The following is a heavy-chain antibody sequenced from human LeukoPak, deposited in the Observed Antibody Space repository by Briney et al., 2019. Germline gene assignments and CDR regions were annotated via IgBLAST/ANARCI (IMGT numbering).Heavy chain of an antibody. D-gene: IGHD2-2*03. CDR2: IYHSGST. V-gene: IGHV4-30-2*01. CDR1: GGSISSGGYY. CDR3: AREEGVGWYFDY. J-gene: IGHJ4*02. Sequence: SETLSLTCTVSGGSISSGGYYWSWIRQPPGKGLEWTGYIYHSGSTYYNPSLKSRVTISVDRSKNQFSLKLSSVTAADTAVYYCAREEGVGWYFDYWGQGTLVTVSS.